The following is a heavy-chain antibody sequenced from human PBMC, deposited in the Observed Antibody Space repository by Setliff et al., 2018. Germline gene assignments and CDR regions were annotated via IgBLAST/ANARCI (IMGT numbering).Heavy chain of an antibody. CDR2: IYHNGNS. Sequence: SETLSLTCSVSGYSISSGYYWGWIRQPPGKGLEWIGSIYHNGNSYYNPSLKSRVTMSVDTSKNQFSLKLSSVTAADTALYYCARALGYCSRTSCYADAFDIWGQGTMVTVSS. CDR3: ARALGYCSRTSCYADAFDI. D-gene: IGHD2-2*01. V-gene: IGHV4-38-2*01. J-gene: IGHJ3*02. CDR1: GYSISSGYY.